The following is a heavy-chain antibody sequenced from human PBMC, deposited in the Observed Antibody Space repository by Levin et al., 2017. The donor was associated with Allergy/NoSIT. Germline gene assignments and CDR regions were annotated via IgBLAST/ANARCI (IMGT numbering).Heavy chain of an antibody. V-gene: IGHV3-13*01. Sequence: GGSLRLSCAASGFTFSSYDMHWVRQATGKGLEWVSAIGTAGDTYYPGSVKGRFTISRENAKNSLYLQMNSLRAGDTAVYYCARGPGYCSSTSCAGAYYYYGMDVWGQGTTVTVSS. J-gene: IGHJ6*02. D-gene: IGHD2-2*01. CDR3: ARGPGYCSSTSCAGAYYYYGMDV. CDR1: GFTFSSYD. CDR2: IGTAGDT.